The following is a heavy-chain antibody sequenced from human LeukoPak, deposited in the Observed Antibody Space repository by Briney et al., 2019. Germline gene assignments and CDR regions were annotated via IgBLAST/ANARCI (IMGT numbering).Heavy chain of an antibody. J-gene: IGHJ3*02. CDR3: ARRQTPDYGDPWGAFDI. CDR1: GYSFTSYW. D-gene: IGHD4-17*01. Sequence: GESLKISCKGSGYSFTSYWIGWVRQMPGKGLAWMGIIYPGDSDTRYSPSFQGQVTISADKSISTAYLQWSSLKASDTAMYYCARRQTPDYGDPWGAFDIWGQGTMVTVSS. V-gene: IGHV5-51*01. CDR2: IYPGDSDT.